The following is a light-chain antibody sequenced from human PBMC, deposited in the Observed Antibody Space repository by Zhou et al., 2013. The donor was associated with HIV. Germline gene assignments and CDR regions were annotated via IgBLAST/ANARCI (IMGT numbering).Light chain of an antibody. CDR3: QQYGGSPPIT. CDR1: QSVSSNY. V-gene: IGKV3-20*01. J-gene: IGKJ5*01. CDR2: GAS. Sequence: EIVLTQSPGTLSLSPGERATLSCRASQSVSSNYLAWYQQRPGQAPRRLIYGASNRATGIPGRFSGDGSGTDFTLTISRLEPEDFAVYYCQQYGGSPPITFGQGTRLEIK.